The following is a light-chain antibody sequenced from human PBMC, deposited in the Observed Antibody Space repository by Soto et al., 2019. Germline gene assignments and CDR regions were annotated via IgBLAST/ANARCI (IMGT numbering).Light chain of an antibody. J-gene: IGKJ4*01. CDR2: WAS. V-gene: IGKV4-1*01. Sequence: DIVMTQSPDSLAVSLGERATINCNSSQSVLYSSNNKNYLAWYQQKPGLPPKLLIYWASTRESGVPDRFSGSGSGTDFTLTISSLQAEDVAVYYCQQYYSIPLTFGGGTKVAIK. CDR1: QSVLYSSNNKNY. CDR3: QQYYSIPLT.